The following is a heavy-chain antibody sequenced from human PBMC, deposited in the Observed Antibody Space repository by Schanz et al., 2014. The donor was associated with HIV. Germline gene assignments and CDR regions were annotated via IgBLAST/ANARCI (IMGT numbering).Heavy chain of an antibody. Sequence: QVQLVESGGGVVQSGRSLRLSCAASGFTFSNYGMHWVRQAPGKGLEWVAVIWYDGSKKYYADSVKGRFTISRDNSKNTLYLQMSSLREEDTAVYYCAKTILRFLDWPNANGGMDVWGLGTTVTVSS. J-gene: IGHJ6*02. D-gene: IGHD3-3*01. CDR1: GFTFSNYG. CDR3: AKTILRFLDWPNANGGMDV. V-gene: IGHV3-33*06. CDR2: IWYDGSKK.